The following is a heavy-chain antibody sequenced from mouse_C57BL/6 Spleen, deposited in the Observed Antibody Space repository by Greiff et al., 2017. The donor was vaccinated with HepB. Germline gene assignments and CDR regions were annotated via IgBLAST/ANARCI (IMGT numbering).Heavy chain of an antibody. CDR3: ARDAGYYYGSSYYWYFDV. CDR1: GFTFSDFY. Sequence: EVQGVESGGGLVQSGRSLRLSCATSGFTFSDFYMEWVRQAPGKGLEWIAASRNKANDYTAEYSASVKGRFIVSRDTSQSILYLQMNALRAEDTAIYYCARDAGYYYGSSYYWYFDVWGTGTTVTVSS. J-gene: IGHJ1*03. CDR2: SRNKANDYTA. V-gene: IGHV7-1*01. D-gene: IGHD1-1*01.